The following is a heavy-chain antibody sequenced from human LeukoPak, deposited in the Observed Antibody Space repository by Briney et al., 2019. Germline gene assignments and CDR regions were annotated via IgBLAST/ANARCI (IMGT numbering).Heavy chain of an antibody. V-gene: IGHV4-39*01. Sequence: PSETLSLTCTVSGGSISSSSIYWGWIRQPPGKGLEWLGSFYYSGSTYSNPSLKSRVTISVDTSKNQFSLKLSSVTAADTAVYYCARHLYSRSRNPPFDYCGQGTLVTVSS. CDR2: FYYSGST. D-gene: IGHD6-13*01. CDR3: ARHLYSRSRNPPFDY. CDR1: GGSISSSSIY. J-gene: IGHJ4*02.